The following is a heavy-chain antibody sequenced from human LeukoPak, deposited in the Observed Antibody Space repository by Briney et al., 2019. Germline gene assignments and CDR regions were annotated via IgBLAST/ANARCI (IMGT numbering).Heavy chain of an antibody. CDR3: ARGDSSGWVYYFDY. D-gene: IGHD6-19*01. CDR1: GFTFSSYE. CDR2: ISSSGSTI. J-gene: IGHJ4*02. V-gene: IGHV3-48*03. Sequence: GGSLRLSCAASGFTFSSYEMNWVRQAPGKGLEWVSYISSSGSTIYYADSVKGRFTISRDNAKNSLYLQMNSLRAEDTAVYYCARGDSSGWVYYFDYWGQGTLVTVSS.